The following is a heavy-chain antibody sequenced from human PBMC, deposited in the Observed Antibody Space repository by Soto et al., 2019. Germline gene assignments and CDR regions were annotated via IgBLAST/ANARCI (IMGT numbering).Heavy chain of an antibody. CDR1: DYSINGDYY. Sequence: SETLSLTCAVSDYSINGDYYWGWIRQPPGKGLEWIGSIYHSGSTYYNPSLKSRVTISVDTSKNQFSLKVTSVTTADTAVYYCARLPPVRYFDYWGQGALVTVSS. V-gene: IGHV4-38-2*01. CDR3: ARLPPVRYFDY. J-gene: IGHJ4*02. CDR2: IYHSGST. D-gene: IGHD3-9*01.